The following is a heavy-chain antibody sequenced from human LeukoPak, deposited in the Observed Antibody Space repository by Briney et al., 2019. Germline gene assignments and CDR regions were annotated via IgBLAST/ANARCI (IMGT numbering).Heavy chain of an antibody. V-gene: IGHV3-66*01. CDR3: ARSSGTGAYSDY. Sequence: GGSLRLSCAPSGFTVSGNYMSWVRQAPGKGLEWVSFIYSDGSTYYADSMKGRFTISRDNSKNTLHLQMNSLRAKDTAVYYCARSSGTGAYSDYWGQGTQVTVSS. D-gene: IGHD7-27*01. CDR2: IYSDGST. J-gene: IGHJ4*02. CDR1: GFTVSGNY.